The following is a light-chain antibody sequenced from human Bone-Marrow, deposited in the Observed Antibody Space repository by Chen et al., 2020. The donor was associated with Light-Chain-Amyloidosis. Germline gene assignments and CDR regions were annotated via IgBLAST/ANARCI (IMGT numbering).Light chain of an antibody. Sequence: SYVLRQPSSVSVAPGQTATIACGGNNIGPTSVHWYQQTPGQAPLLVVYDDRDRPSGIPERLSGSTSGNTATLTISRVEAGDEADYYCQVWDRSSDRPVFGGGTKLTVL. J-gene: IGLJ3*02. CDR2: DDR. CDR1: NIGPTS. V-gene: IGLV3-21*02. CDR3: QVWDRSSDRPV.